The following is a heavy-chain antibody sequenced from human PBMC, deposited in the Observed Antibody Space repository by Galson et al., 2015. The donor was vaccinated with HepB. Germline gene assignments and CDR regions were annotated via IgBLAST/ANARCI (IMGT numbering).Heavy chain of an antibody. J-gene: IGHJ2*01. V-gene: IGHV3-33*08. CDR1: GFTFSSYA. CDR2: IWYDGSNK. Sequence: SLRLSCAASGFTFSSYAMHWVRQAPGKGLEWVAVIWYDGSNKYYADSVKGRFTISRDNSKNTLYLQMNSLRAEDTAVYYCAREIPWYFDLWGRGTLVTVSS. D-gene: IGHD2-2*02. CDR3: AREIPWYFDL.